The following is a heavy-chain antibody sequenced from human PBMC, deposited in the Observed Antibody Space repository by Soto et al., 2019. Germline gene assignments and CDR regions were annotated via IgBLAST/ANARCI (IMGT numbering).Heavy chain of an antibody. V-gene: IGHV3-23*01. D-gene: IGHD3-16*01. J-gene: IGHJ6*03. Sequence: EVQLLESGGDLVQSGGSLRLSCAASGFTFSTYVMTWVRQAPGKGLEWVSTSSGAGGNTYYADSVKGRFTISRDNSKNTLALQITSLRAEDTAVYYCAKSLVRWGDYYFFMDVWGKGTTVTVSS. CDR1: GFTFSTYV. CDR2: SSGAGGNT. CDR3: AKSLVRWGDYYFFMDV.